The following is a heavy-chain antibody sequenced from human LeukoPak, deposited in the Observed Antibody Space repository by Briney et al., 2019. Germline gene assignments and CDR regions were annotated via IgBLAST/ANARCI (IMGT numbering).Heavy chain of an antibody. CDR2: INSDGSST. J-gene: IGHJ3*02. Sequence: QTGGSLRLSCAASGFTFSSYRMYWVRQAPGKGLVWVSRINSDGSSTTYADSVKGRFTISRDNAKNTLYLQMNSLRAEDTAVYYCAKDLGYCSSTSCYMNAFDIWGQGTMVTVSS. CDR1: GFTFSSYR. V-gene: IGHV3-74*01. CDR3: AKDLGYCSSTSCYMNAFDI. D-gene: IGHD2-2*02.